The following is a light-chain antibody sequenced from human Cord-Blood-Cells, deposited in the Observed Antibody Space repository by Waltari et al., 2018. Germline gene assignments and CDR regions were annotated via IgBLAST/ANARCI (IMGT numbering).Light chain of an antibody. CDR3: QSYDSSIVV. J-gene: IGLJ2*01. CDR1: SGSIASNS. V-gene: IGLV6-57*01. Sequence: NFMLTQPHSVSESPGKTVTISCTRSSGSIASNSVQWYQKRPGSSPTTVIYEDNQRPSGVPDRFSGSIDSSSNSASLTISGLKTKDEADYYCQSYDSSIVVFGGGTKLTVL. CDR2: EDN.